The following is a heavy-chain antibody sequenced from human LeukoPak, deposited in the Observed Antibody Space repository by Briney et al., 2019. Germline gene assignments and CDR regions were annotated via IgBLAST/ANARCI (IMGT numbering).Heavy chain of an antibody. D-gene: IGHD3-22*01. CDR2: INHSGST. Sequence: SETLSLTCAVYGGSFSGYYWSWIRQPPGKGLEWIGEINHSGSTNYNPSLKSRVTISVDTSKNQFSLRLGSVAAADTAVYFCARETFYYGSSGYYLDYWGQGTLVTVSS. CDR1: GGSFSGYY. CDR3: ARETFYYGSSGYYLDY. J-gene: IGHJ4*02. V-gene: IGHV4-34*01.